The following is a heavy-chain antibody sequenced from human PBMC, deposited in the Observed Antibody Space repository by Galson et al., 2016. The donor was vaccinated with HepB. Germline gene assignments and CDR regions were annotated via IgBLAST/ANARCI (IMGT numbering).Heavy chain of an antibody. V-gene: IGHV3-23*01. D-gene: IGHD6-19*01. J-gene: IGHJ4*02. CDR2: LSGSGDRT. CDR3: VTDFWCFSGRGYFDN. CDR1: GFNFNTYA. Sequence: SLRLSCAASGFNFNTYAMSWVRQAPGKGLEWVSSLSGSGDRTHYADSVKGRFIISRDNSVDTLYLRMNNVRGEDTAVYFCVTDFWCFSGRGYFDNWGQGTLVTVSS.